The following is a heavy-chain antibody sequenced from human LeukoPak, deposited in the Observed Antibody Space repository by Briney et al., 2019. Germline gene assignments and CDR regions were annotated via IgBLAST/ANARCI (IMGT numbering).Heavy chain of an antibody. CDR2: MSSISTTI. CDR3: VRDLSRYRPADY. D-gene: IGHD2-2*01. Sequence: GRSLRLSCAASGFTFSTYRMDWVLQAPGQRLEWVSYMSSISTTIHYADSVKGRFSISRDNAKNSLNLQMNSLRAEDTAVYYCVRDLSRYRPADYWGQGTLVTVSS. V-gene: IGHV3-48*01. J-gene: IGHJ4*02. CDR1: GFTFSTYR.